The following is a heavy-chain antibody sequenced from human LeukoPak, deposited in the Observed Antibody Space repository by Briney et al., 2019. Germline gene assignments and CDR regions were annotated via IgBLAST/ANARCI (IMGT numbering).Heavy chain of an antibody. D-gene: IGHD3-16*02. Sequence: GGSLRLSCAASGFTFSSYAMSWVRQAPGKGLEWVSAISGSGGSTYYADSVKGRFTISRDNSKNTRYLQMNSLRAEDTAVYYCAKLDYDYVWGSYRYTDKNWFDPWGQGTLVTVSS. CDR3: AKLDYDYVWGSYRYTDKNWFDP. J-gene: IGHJ5*02. V-gene: IGHV3-23*01. CDR2: ISGSGGST. CDR1: GFTFSSYA.